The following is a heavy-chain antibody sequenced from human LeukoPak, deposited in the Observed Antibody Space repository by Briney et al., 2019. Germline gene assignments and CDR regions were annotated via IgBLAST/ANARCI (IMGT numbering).Heavy chain of an antibody. D-gene: IGHD2-8*02. CDR2: INPNTGGT. CDR3: ARTLHADTGGWGAFDL. CDR1: GYTFSGYY. Sequence: ASVKVSCKASGYTFSGYYMYWMRQAPGQGLEWVGWINPNTGGTTYAQNFQGRVTMTRDTSISTAYMELSNLISDDTAVYFCARTLHADTGGWGAFDLWGQGTMVTVSS. J-gene: IGHJ3*01. V-gene: IGHV1-2*02.